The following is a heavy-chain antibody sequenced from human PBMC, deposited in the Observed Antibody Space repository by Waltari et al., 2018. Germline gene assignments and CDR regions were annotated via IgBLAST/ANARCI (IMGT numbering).Heavy chain of an antibody. V-gene: IGHV2-26*01. CDR2: IFSNDEK. CDR3: ARITGYSGSGRYTLDY. CDR1: GFSLSTTRLG. D-gene: IGHD3-10*01. J-gene: IGHJ4*02. Sequence: QVTLKESGPLLVKPTATLTLPCTVSGFSLSTTRLGVSWIRQPPGKALEWLAHIFSNDEKSYSTSMKSRLTIAKDTSKSQVVLTMTNMDPVDTATYYCARITGYSGSGRYTLDYWGQGTLVTVSS.